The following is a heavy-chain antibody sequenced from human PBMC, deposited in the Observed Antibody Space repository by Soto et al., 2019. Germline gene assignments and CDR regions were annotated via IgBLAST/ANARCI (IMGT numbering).Heavy chain of an antibody. D-gene: IGHD6-19*01. V-gene: IGHV3-66*01. CDR3: ARGYSSGWYGGAETSTPFDY. Sequence: GGSLRLSCAASGFTVSSNYMSWVRQAPGKGLEWVSVIYSGGSTYYADSVKGRFTISRDNSKNTLYLQMNSLRAEDTAVYYCARGYSSGWYGGAETSTPFDYWGQGTLVTVSS. CDR2: IYSGGST. CDR1: GFTVSSNY. J-gene: IGHJ4*02.